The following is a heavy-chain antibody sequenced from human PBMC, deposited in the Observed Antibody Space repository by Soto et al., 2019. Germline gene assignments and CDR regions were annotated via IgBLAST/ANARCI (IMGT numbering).Heavy chain of an antibody. Sequence: GASVKVSCKASGYTFTSYGISWVRQAPGQGLEWMGWISAYNGNTNYAQKLQGRVTMTTDTSTSTAYMELKSLRSDDAAVYYCARAGYGSSWSFEFDPWGQGTLVTVSS. D-gene: IGHD6-13*01. J-gene: IGHJ5*02. V-gene: IGHV1-18*04. CDR1: GYTFTSYG. CDR3: ARAGYGSSWSFEFDP. CDR2: ISAYNGNT.